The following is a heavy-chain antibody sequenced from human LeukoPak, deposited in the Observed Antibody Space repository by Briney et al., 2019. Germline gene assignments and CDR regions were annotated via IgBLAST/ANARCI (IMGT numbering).Heavy chain of an antibody. CDR1: GYTFTSYA. J-gene: IGHJ4*02. Sequence: ASVKVSCKASGYTFTSYAMHWVRQAPGQRLEWMGWINAGNGNTKYSQKFQGRVTMTRNTSISTAYMELSSLRSEDTAVYYCARGSLLDQVGRSSGFDYWGQGTLVTVSS. CDR3: ARGSLLDQVGRSSGFDY. V-gene: IGHV1-3*01. CDR2: INAGNGNT. D-gene: IGHD3-22*01.